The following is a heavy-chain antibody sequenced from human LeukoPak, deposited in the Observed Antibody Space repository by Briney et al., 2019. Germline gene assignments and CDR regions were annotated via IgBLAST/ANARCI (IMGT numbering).Heavy chain of an antibody. V-gene: IGHV1-2*02. J-gene: IGHJ4*02. CDR3: ARGSSKSWGLTGDY. CDR1: GYTFTGYY. CDR2: INPNSGGT. D-gene: IGHD6-13*01. Sequence: GASVKVSCKASGYTFTGYYMHWVRQAPGKGLEWMGWINPNSGGTNYAQKFQGRVTMTRDTSISTAYMELSRLRSDDTAVYYCARGSSKSWGLTGDYWGQGTLVTVSS.